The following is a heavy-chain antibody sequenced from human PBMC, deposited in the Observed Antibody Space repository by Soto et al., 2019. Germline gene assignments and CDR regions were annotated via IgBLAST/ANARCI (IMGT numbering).Heavy chain of an antibody. D-gene: IGHD2-15*01. Sequence: SETLSLTCTVSGGSISSGGYYWSWIRQHPGKGLEWIGYIYYSGSTYYNPSLKSRVTISVDTSKNQFSLKLSSVTAADTAVYYCARGFVCSGGSCYVDWFDPWGQGTLVTVSS. V-gene: IGHV4-31*03. CDR2: IYYSGST. CDR1: GGSISSGGYY. J-gene: IGHJ5*02. CDR3: ARGFVCSGGSCYVDWFDP.